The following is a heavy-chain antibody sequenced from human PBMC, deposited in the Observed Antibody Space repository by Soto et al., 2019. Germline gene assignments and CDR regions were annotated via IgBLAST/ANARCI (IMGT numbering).Heavy chain of an antibody. CDR3: ARTDYLFSTLTYYFDY. D-gene: IGHD3-16*01. J-gene: IGHJ4*02. CDR1: GYTFTGYY. V-gene: IGHV1-2*02. Sequence: ASVKVSCKASGYTFTGYYVNWARQAPGQGLEWMGWINPDNGVPNYAQKFQGRVTLSRDTSINTAYMELSRLTSDDTAMYYCARTDYLFSTLTYYFDYRGQGTLVTVFS. CDR2: INPDNGVP.